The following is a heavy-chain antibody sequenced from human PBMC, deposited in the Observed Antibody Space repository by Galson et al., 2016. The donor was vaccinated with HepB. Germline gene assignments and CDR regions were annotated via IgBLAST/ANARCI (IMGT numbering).Heavy chain of an antibody. CDR1: GDSISSGDYY. J-gene: IGHJ5*02. CDR3: ARRTGAHLDR. V-gene: IGHV4-30-4*01. CDR2: VYHSGST. Sequence: LSLTCTVSGDSISSGDYYWSWIRQSPGKGLEWIGYVYHSGSTSYNPSLRRRLIISVDTSKNQFSLSLNSVTVADTAIYFCARRTGAHLDRWGQGTLVTVSS. D-gene: IGHD1-26*01.